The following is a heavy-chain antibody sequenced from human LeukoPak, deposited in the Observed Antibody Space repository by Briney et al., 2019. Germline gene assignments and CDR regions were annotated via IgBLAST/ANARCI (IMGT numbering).Heavy chain of an antibody. Sequence: SETLSLTCTVSGGSISSSSYYWGWIRQPPGKGLEWIGSIYYSGSTYYNPSLKSRVTISVDTSKNQFSLKLSSVTAADTAVYYCARDFQQLVPFDIWGQGTMVTVSS. J-gene: IGHJ3*02. CDR2: IYYSGST. CDR1: GGSISSSSYY. V-gene: IGHV4-39*07. CDR3: ARDFQQLVPFDI. D-gene: IGHD6-13*01.